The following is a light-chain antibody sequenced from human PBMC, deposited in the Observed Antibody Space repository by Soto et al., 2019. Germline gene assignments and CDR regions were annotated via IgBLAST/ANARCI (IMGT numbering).Light chain of an antibody. J-gene: IGKJ2*01. Sequence: EIVMTQSPATLSVSPGERATLSCRAGQSVSSNLAWYQQKPGQAPTLLIYGASARATGIAVGFSGSRSGTEFTLTISSLQSEDFAVYYCQHYNNWPFTFGQGTKVDIK. CDR3: QHYNNWPFT. CDR2: GAS. V-gene: IGKV3-15*01. CDR1: QSVSSN.